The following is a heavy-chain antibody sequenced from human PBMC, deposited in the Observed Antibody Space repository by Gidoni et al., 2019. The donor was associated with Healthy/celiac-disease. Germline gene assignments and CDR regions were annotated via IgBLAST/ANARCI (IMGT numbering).Heavy chain of an antibody. J-gene: IGHJ6*02. CDR3: ASQDTQLASYYYYGMDV. D-gene: IGHD6-6*01. Sequence: EVQLVESGGGLVKPGGSLRLSCAASGFTFSSYSMNWVRQAPGKGLEWVSSISSSSSYIYYADSVKGRFTISRDNAKNSLYLQMNSLRAEDTAVYYCASQDTQLASYYYYGMDVWGQGTTVTVSS. CDR2: ISSSSSYI. V-gene: IGHV3-21*01. CDR1: GFTFSSYS.